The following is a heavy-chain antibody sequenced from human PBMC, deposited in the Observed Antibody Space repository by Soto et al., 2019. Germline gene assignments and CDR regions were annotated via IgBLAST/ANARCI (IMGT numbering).Heavy chain of an antibody. D-gene: IGHD1-26*01. J-gene: IGHJ4*02. CDR1: GFTFSSYA. CDR3: AKFRGSFRGFYFDY. V-gene: IGHV3-23*01. CDR2: ISGSGGST. Sequence: SGGSLRLSCAASGFTFSSYAMSWVRQAPGKGLEWVSAISGSGGSTYYADSVKGRFTISRDNSKNTLYLQMNSLRAEDTAVYYCAKFRGSFRGFYFDYWGQGTLVTVSS.